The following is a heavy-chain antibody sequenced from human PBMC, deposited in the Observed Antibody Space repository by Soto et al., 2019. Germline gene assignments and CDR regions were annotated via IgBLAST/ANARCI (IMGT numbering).Heavy chain of an antibody. Sequence: SETLSLTCAVYGGSFSGYYWSWIRQPPGKGLEWIGEINHSGSTNYNPSLKSRVTISVDTSKNQFSLKLSSVTAADTAVYYCARAAGASYGRRIYYYYGMDVWGQGTTVTVSS. CDR3: ARAAGASYGRRIYYYYGMDV. CDR2: INHSGST. CDR1: GGSFSGYY. D-gene: IGHD5-18*01. J-gene: IGHJ6*02. V-gene: IGHV4-34*01.